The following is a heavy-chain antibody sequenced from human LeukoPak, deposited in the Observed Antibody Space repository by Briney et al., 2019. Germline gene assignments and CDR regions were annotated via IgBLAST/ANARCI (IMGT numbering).Heavy chain of an antibody. D-gene: IGHD3-22*01. CDR3: ARASRSSGYYYYFDY. J-gene: IGHJ4*02. V-gene: IGHV4-39*07. CDR2: IYTSGST. Sequence: LETLSLTCTASGGSISSSSYYWGWIRQPPGKGLEWIGRIYTSGSTNYNPSLKSRVTISVDTSKNQFSLKLSSVTAADTAVYYCARASRSSGYYYYFDYWGQGTLVTVSS. CDR1: GGSISSSSYY.